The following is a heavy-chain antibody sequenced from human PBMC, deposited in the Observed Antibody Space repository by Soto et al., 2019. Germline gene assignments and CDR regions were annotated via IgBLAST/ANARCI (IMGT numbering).Heavy chain of an antibody. CDR2: INNSGNA. CDR1: GASLSDSY. J-gene: IGHJ4*02. V-gene: IGHV4-34*01. Sequence: QVQLQQWGARLLKPSETLSLTCVVYGASLSDSYWSWIRQPPGKGLGWIGDINNSGNANYSPSLTGRSTLSVETAKNLFFLKLSFGTCPDTGVYYCAKNFDSWGQGTLVTV. CDR3: AKNFDS.